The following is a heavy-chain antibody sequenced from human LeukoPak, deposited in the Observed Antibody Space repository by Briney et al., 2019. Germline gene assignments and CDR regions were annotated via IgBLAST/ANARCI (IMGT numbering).Heavy chain of an antibody. D-gene: IGHD5-18*01. Sequence: SETLSLTCAVYGGSFSGYYWSWIRQPPGKGLEWIGEINHSGSTNYNPSLKSRVTISVDTSKNQFSLKLSSVTAADTAVYYCARTTDSRYSYGYDYFDYWGQGTLVTVSS. J-gene: IGHJ4*02. CDR3: ARTTDSRYSYGYDYFDY. V-gene: IGHV4-34*01. CDR2: INHSGST. CDR1: GGSFSGYY.